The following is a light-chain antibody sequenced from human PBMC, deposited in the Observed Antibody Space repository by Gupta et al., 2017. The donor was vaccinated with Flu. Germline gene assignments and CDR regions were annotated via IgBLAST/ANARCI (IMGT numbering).Light chain of an antibody. J-gene: IGKJ4*01. CDR1: QSLVYIDGNTY. CDR3: MQNKNWLT. CDR2: KVS. Sequence: DIVLTQSPLSLPVTLGQPASIACRSSQSLVYIDGNTYLNWFQQRPGQSPRRLIYKVSNRDLGVTDRFSGSGAGNDFTLKSSRGEDEDGGVYYCMQNKNWLTFGGGTKVEIK. V-gene: IGKV2-30*01.